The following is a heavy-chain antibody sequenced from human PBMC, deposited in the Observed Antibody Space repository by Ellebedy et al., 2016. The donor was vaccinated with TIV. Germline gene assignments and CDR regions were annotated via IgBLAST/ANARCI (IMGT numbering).Heavy chain of an antibody. Sequence: GESLKISXVASEFTFSRYAMNWVRQAPGKGLEWVSGLTGSGGSTNYADSVKGRFTISRDNSKNTLYLQMNSLRAEDTAVYFCARFSTFSFFGWFDTWGQGTMVTVSS. D-gene: IGHD2/OR15-2a*01. V-gene: IGHV3-23*01. CDR3: ARFSTFSFFGWFDT. J-gene: IGHJ5*02. CDR1: EFTFSRYA. CDR2: LTGSGGST.